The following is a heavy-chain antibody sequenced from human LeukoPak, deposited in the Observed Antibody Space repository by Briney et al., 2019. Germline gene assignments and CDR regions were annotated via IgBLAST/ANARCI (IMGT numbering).Heavy chain of an antibody. CDR1: GGSISGTYY. Sequence: SETLSLTCTVSGGSISGTYYWSWIRQPPGKGLEWIGRIYTSGSTNYNPSLKSRVTMSVDTSKNQFSLKLSSVTAADTAVYYCARGVYYDFWSGQPMYNWFDPWGQGTLVTVSS. CDR2: IYTSGST. J-gene: IGHJ5*02. V-gene: IGHV4-4*07. CDR3: ARGVYYDFWSGQPMYNWFDP. D-gene: IGHD3-3*01.